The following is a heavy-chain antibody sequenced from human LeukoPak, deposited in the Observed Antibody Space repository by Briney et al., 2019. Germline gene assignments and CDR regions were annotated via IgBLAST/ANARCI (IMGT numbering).Heavy chain of an antibody. D-gene: IGHD5-12*01. Sequence: ASVTVSCKASGYTFTSYDINWVRQAPGQGLEWMGWMNPNSGNTGYAQKFQGRVTMTRNTSISTAYMELSSLRSEDTAVYYCARGRRQMATTQFFHYWGQGTLVTVSS. CDR1: GYTFTSYD. J-gene: IGHJ4*02. CDR3: ARGRRQMATTQFFHY. CDR2: MNPNSGNT. V-gene: IGHV1-8*01.